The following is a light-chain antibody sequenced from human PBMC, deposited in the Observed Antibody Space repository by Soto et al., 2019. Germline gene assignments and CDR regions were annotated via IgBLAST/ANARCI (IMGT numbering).Light chain of an antibody. CDR3: QQYKSWPPIT. J-gene: IGKJ5*01. V-gene: IGKV3-15*01. CDR1: QSVSSN. CDR2: GAS. Sequence: EIVMTQSPGTLSLSPGETATLSCRASQSVSSNYVAWFHQKPGQAPRLLIYGASTRATGVPPRFSGGGSGTEFTLTISSLQSEDSAIYYCQQYKSWPPITFGQGTRLEI.